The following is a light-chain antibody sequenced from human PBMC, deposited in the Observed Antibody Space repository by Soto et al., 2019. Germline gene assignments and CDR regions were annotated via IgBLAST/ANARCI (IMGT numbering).Light chain of an antibody. Sequence: EKVMTQSPGTLSVSPGERATLSCRASQTVSSNLAWFQQKPGQAPRLLIYGASTRATGVPPTFSGSASGTEFTLTISSLQSEDFTVYYCQQYNKWPLTFGQGTKVDIK. J-gene: IGKJ1*01. V-gene: IGKV3-15*01. CDR3: QQYNKWPLT. CDR2: GAS. CDR1: QTVSSN.